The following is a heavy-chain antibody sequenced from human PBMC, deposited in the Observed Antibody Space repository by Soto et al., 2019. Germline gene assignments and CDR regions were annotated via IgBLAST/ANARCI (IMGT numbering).Heavy chain of an antibody. CDR2: INHSGST. Sequence: SETLSLTCTVYGGSFRGYYWSWIRQPPGKGLEWIGEINHSGSTNYNPSLKSRVTISVDTSKNQFSLKLSSVTAADTAVYYCARTGGRPNWFDPWGQGTLVTVSS. J-gene: IGHJ5*02. CDR3: ARTGGRPNWFDP. D-gene: IGHD2-15*01. V-gene: IGHV4-34*01. CDR1: GGSFRGYY.